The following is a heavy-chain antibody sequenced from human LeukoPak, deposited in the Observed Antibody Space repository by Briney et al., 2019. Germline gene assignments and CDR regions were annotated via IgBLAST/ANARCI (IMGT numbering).Heavy chain of an antibody. CDR2: ISYSGSA. V-gene: IGHV4-59*01. Sequence: PSETLSLTCTVSGDSISSYYWSWIRQPPGKGLECIGYISYSGSANYNPSLKSRVTISVDSSKNQFSLKLSSVTAADTAVYYCARVGYSYGYGYYNYYMDVWGKGTTVTVSS. CDR1: GDSISSYY. CDR3: ARVGYSYGYGYYNYYMDV. D-gene: IGHD5-18*01. J-gene: IGHJ6*03.